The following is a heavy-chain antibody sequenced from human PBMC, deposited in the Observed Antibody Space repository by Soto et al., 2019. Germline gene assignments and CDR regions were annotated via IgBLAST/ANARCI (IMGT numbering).Heavy chain of an antibody. CDR3: ARGALPIAVAGSFDY. V-gene: IGHV4-34*01. D-gene: IGHD6-19*01. CDR2: INHSGST. CDR1: GGSFSGYY. Sequence: QVQLQQWGAGLLKPSETLSLTCAVYGGSFSGYYWSWIRQPPGKGLEWIGEINHSGSTNYNPSLKRRVTISVDTSKNQFSLKLSSVTAADTAVYYCARGALPIAVAGSFDYWGQGTLVTVSS. J-gene: IGHJ4*02.